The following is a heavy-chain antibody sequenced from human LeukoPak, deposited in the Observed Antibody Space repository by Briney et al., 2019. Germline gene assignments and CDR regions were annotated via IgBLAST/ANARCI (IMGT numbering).Heavy chain of an antibody. CDR3: ARDSTANVDY. J-gene: IGHJ4*02. CDR1: GGSISSSSYY. Sequence: TPSETLSLTCTVSGGSISSSSYYWGWIRQPPGKGLEWIGSIYYSGSTYYNPSLKSRVTISVDTSKNQFSLRLSSVTAADTAVYYCARDSTANVDYWGQGTLVTVSS. D-gene: IGHD4-17*01. V-gene: IGHV4-39*07. CDR2: IYYSGST.